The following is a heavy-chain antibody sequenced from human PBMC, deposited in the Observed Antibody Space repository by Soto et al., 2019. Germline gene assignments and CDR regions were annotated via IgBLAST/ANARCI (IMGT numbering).Heavy chain of an antibody. CDR2: ISYDGSNK. J-gene: IGHJ6*02. CDR3: ASDRSHRREVWFGELLSYYYYGMEV. D-gene: IGHD3-10*01. CDR1: GFTFSSYA. V-gene: IGHV3-30-3*01. Sequence: PGGSLRLSCAASGFTFSSYAMHWVRQAPGKGLEWVAVISYDGSNKYYADSVKGRFTISRDNSKNTLYLQMNSLRAEDTAVYYCASDRSHRREVWFGELLSYYYYGMEVWRRGTTVAVSS.